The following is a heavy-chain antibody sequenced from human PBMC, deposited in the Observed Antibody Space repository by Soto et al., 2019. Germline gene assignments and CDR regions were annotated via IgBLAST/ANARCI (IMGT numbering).Heavy chain of an antibody. Sequence: QVQLVQSGAEVKKPGASVKVSCKASGYTFTSYGISWVRQAPGQGLEWMGWISAYNGNTNYAQKLQGRVTMTTDTPTSTAYMELRSLRSDDTAVYCCARVGKQWLVTEYFQHWGQGTLVTVSS. J-gene: IGHJ1*01. V-gene: IGHV1-18*01. CDR3: ARVGKQWLVTEYFQH. CDR2: ISAYNGNT. D-gene: IGHD6-19*01. CDR1: GYTFTSYG.